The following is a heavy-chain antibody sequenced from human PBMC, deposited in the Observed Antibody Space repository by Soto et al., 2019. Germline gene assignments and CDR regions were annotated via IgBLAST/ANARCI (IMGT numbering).Heavy chain of an antibody. CDR1: GITVSSNY. J-gene: IGHJ1*01. Sequence: ELQLVESGGGLIQPGGSLRLSCEASGITVSSNYMSWVRQAPGQGLEWVPVIYSGGSTYYADSVKGRFTISIDNSKNPLYLQMNSLRAEDTAVYYCARDRVESGYPEYFQHWGQGTLVTVSS. CDR2: IYSGGST. D-gene: IGHD3-22*01. CDR3: ARDRVESGYPEYFQH. V-gene: IGHV3-53*01.